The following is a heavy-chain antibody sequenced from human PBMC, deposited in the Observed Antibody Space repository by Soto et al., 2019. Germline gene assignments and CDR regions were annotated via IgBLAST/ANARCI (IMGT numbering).Heavy chain of an antibody. Sequence: QVQLVQSGAEVKKPGSSVKVSCKASGGTFSNYTISWVRQAPGQGLEWMGRIIPILGIANYAQKFQGRVTITADKSTSTAYMELTSLRSEDTAVYYCARVAKMGTVTKGYYYYMDVWGKGTTVTVSS. CDR3: ARVAKMGTVTKGYYYYMDV. CDR2: IIPILGIA. D-gene: IGHD4-17*01. V-gene: IGHV1-69*02. CDR1: GGTFSNYT. J-gene: IGHJ6*03.